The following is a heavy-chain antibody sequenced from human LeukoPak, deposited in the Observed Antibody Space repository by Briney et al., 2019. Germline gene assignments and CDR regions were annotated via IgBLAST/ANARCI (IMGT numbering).Heavy chain of an antibody. CDR2: IYTSGST. V-gene: IGHV4-4*07. CDR1: GGSISSYY. Sequence: PSETLSLTCTVSGGSISSYYWSWIRQPAGKGLEWIGRIYTSGSTNYNPSLKSRATMSVDTSKNQFSLKLSSVTAADTAVYYCARDLRDYVPYWYFDLWGRGTLVTVSS. D-gene: IGHD4-17*01. J-gene: IGHJ2*01. CDR3: ARDLRDYVPYWYFDL.